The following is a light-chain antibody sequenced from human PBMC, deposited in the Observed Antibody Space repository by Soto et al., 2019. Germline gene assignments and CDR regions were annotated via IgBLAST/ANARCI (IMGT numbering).Light chain of an antibody. CDR1: SSDVGGYNY. J-gene: IGLJ1*01. CDR3: SSYTSSSTYV. V-gene: IGLV2-14*01. Sequence: QSAVTQPASVSGSPGQSITISCTGTSSDVGGYNYVSWYQQHPGKAPKLMIYEVSNRPSGVSNRFSGSKSGNTASLTISGLQAEDEADYYCSSYTSSSTYVFGTGTKV. CDR2: EVS.